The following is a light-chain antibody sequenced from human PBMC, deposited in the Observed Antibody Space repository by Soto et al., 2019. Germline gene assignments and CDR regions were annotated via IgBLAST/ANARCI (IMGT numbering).Light chain of an antibody. CDR2: GAS. V-gene: IGKV3-20*01. CDR1: QSVSSSY. CDR3: QQYGSSPPIT. Sequence: EIVLTQYPGTLSLSPGERATLSCRASQSVSSSYLAWYQQKPGQAPRLLIYGASSRATGIPDRFSGSGSGTDFTLTISRLEPEDFAVYYCQQYGSSPPITFGQGTRLDIK. J-gene: IGKJ5*01.